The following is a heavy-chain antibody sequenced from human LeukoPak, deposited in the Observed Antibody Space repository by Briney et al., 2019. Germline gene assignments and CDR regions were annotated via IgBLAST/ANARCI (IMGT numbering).Heavy chain of an antibody. CDR3: ARAYSSSWYLNWFDP. Sequence: ASVKVSCKASGYTFTSYGISWVRQAPGQGLEWMGWISAYNGNTNYAQKLQGRVTMTTDTSTSTAYMELRSLRSDDTAVYYCARAYSSSWYLNWFDPWGQGTLVTVSS. CDR2: ISAYNGNT. V-gene: IGHV1-18*01. CDR1: GYTFTSYG. J-gene: IGHJ5*02. D-gene: IGHD6-13*01.